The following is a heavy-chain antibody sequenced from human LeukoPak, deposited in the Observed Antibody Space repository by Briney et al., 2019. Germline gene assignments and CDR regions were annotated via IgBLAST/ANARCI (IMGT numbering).Heavy chain of an antibody. Sequence: ASVKVSCKASGYTFTGYYMHWVRQAPGQGLEWMGWINTSSGGTNYAQKFQGRVTITRDTDISKAYMELRRLRYGDTAVYYCARVRGDLSAQYYYDSSGYFHHAFDICGQGTIVTVSS. J-gene: IGHJ3*02. CDR1: GYTFTGYY. V-gene: IGHV1-2*02. D-gene: IGHD3-22*01. CDR2: INTSSGGT. CDR3: ARVRGDLSAQYYYDSSGYFHHAFDI.